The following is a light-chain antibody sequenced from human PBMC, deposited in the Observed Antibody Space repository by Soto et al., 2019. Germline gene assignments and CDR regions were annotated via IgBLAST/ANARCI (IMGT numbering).Light chain of an antibody. Sequence: TQSPAAMSSFPVDGVTVSCRASQYINTKLAWYQHRPGQAPRLLIYGTSIRAAGIPARFSASGTGTDFTLTISDLQSEDFAVYYCHQYKSWLWTFGQGTKVDIK. CDR1: QYINTK. J-gene: IGKJ1*01. V-gene: IGKV3D-15*03. CDR2: GTS. CDR3: HQYKSWLWT.